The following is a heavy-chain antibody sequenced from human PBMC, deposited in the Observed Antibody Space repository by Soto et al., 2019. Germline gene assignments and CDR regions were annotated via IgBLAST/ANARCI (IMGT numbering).Heavy chain of an antibody. J-gene: IGHJ3*02. Sequence: SENLSLTLNVSGGSIGTYYWNWILQSPVKGLEWIGYIYRTGSTHYNPSLNSRAAISLGTSRNQFSLQLNSVTAAETAVYFCARQIGDDPFDIWGQGTLVTVSS. D-gene: IGHD3-3*01. CDR3: ARQIGDDPFDI. CDR1: GGSIGTYY. CDR2: IYRTGST. V-gene: IGHV4-4*09.